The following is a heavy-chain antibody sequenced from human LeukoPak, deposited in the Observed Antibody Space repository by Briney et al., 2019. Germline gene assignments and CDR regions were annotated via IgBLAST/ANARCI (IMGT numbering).Heavy chain of an antibody. J-gene: IGHJ3*02. D-gene: IGHD1-26*01. V-gene: IGHV3-23*01. Sequence: GGSLRLSCAASGFTFFSYAMSWVRQAPGKGLEWVSGISGSSSTSYADSVKGRFTISRDNSKNTLYLQMNSLRAEDTAVYYCAKEGPVGATVQAAFDIWGQGTMVTVSS. CDR1: GFTFFSYA. CDR3: AKEGPVGATVQAAFDI. CDR2: ISGSSST.